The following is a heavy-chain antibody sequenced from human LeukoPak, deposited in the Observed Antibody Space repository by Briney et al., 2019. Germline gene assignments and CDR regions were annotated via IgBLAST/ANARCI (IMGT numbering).Heavy chain of an antibody. J-gene: IGHJ4*02. CDR2: INPNSGGT. CDR3: ARRYSSGWTPFDY. Sequence: GASVKVSCKVSGYTFTGYYMHWVRQAPGQGLEWMGWINPNSGGTNYAQKFQGRVTMTRDTSISTAYMELSRLRSDDTAVYYCARRYSSGWTPFDYWGQGTLVTVSS. V-gene: IGHV1-2*02. CDR1: GYTFTGYY. D-gene: IGHD6-19*01.